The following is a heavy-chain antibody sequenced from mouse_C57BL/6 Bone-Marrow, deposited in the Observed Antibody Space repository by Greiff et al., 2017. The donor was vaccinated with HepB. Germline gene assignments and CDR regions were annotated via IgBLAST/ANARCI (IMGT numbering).Heavy chain of an antibody. V-gene: IGHV1-55*01. Sequence: QVQLQQPGAELVKPGASVKMSCKASGYTFTSYWITWVKQRPGQGLEWIGDIYPGSGSTNYNEKFKSKATLTVDTSSSTAYMQLSSLTSEDSAVYYCASIYDGYPYWYFDVWGTGTTVTVSS. CDR3: ASIYDGYPYWYFDV. CDR1: GYTFTSYW. D-gene: IGHD2-3*01. J-gene: IGHJ1*03. CDR2: IYPGSGST.